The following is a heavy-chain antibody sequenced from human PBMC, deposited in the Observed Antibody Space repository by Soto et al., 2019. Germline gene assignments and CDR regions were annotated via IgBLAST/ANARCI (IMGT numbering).Heavy chain of an antibody. V-gene: IGHV4-59*02. CDR2: IYNSGST. J-gene: IGHJ4*02. CDR3: AFEDSLGPLDY. D-gene: IGHD2-15*01. Sequence: SETLSLTCSVSGGSVSSYLWSWIRQSPGKGLEWIGYIYNSGSTKYNPSLKSRVSMSVDKSKNQFSLRLNAVTAADTAVYYCAFEDSLGPLDYWGQGTLVTVSS. CDR1: GGSVSSYL.